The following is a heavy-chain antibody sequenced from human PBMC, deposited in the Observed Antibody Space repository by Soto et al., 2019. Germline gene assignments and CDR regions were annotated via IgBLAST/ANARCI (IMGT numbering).Heavy chain of an antibody. CDR2: INPNSGGT. V-gene: IGHV1-2*04. CDR1: GYTFTGYY. Sequence: ASVKVSCKASGYTFTGYYMHWVRQAPGQGLEWMGWINPNSGGTNYAQKFQGWVTMTRDTSISTAYMELIRLISDDTAVYYCARLASAYSSGWSFDYWGQGTLVTVSS. J-gene: IGHJ4*02. D-gene: IGHD6-19*01. CDR3: ARLASAYSSGWSFDY.